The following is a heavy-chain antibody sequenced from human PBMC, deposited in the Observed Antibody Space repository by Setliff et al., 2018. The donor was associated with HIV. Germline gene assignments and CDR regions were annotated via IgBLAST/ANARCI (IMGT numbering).Heavy chain of an antibody. D-gene: IGHD2-21*01. J-gene: IGHJ4*02. CDR1: GESLSGYY. V-gene: IGHV4-34*01. Sequence: SETLSLTCAVYGESLSGYYWSWIRQPPGKGLQWIGEINHSGSTNYNPSLKSRVTISVDTSKNQFSLKLSSVTAADTAVYYCASSWIQLLSRILYCGGDCYSPFDSWGQGNLVTVSS. CDR3: ASSWIQLLSRILYCGGDCYSPFDS. CDR2: INHSGST.